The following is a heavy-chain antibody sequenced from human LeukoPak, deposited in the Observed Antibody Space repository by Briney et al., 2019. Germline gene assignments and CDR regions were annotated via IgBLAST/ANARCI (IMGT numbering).Heavy chain of an antibody. Sequence: GGSLRLSCAASGFTFSDHYMIWLRHAAGKGLEAISYISHNGETKYYAVSVKGRLSISRDNAKSSLYLQMNSLRVEDTAVYYCARDRHGYFDYWGQGTLVTVSS. CDR3: ARDRHGYFDY. J-gene: IGHJ4*02. D-gene: IGHD6-13*01. CDR1: GFTFSDHY. V-gene: IGHV3-11*01. CDR2: ISHNGETK.